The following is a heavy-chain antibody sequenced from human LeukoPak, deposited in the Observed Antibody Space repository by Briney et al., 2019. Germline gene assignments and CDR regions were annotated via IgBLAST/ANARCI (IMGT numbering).Heavy chain of an antibody. D-gene: IGHD4/OR15-4a*01. Sequence: ASVKVSCKASGYTFTSYGISWVRQAPGQALEWMGWISAYYGNTNYAQKLQSRVTMTTDTSTSTAYMEQRSLRSDDTAVYYCARVGQRLWYQTTNPQNWFDPWGQGTLVTVSS. CDR3: ARVGQRLWYQTTNPQNWFDP. CDR2: ISAYYGNT. J-gene: IGHJ5*02. V-gene: IGHV1-18*01. CDR1: GYTFTSYG.